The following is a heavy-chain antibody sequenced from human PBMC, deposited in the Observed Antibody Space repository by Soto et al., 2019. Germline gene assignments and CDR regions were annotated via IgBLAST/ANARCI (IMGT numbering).Heavy chain of an antibody. CDR3: ATGGHNDGYNFYHGMDV. CDR1: GGIFTNNA. J-gene: IGHJ6*02. Sequence: QVQVAQSGAEVKKPGSSVKVSCKVSGGIFTNNAISWVRQAPGQGLEWLGGVIPLFDTAYYAQIFRGRLRISAEVATTTAYMELSGLTSADTAVYFCATGGHNDGYNFYHGMDVWGQGTTVTVS. D-gene: IGHD5-18*01. CDR2: VIPLFDTA. V-gene: IGHV1-69*01.